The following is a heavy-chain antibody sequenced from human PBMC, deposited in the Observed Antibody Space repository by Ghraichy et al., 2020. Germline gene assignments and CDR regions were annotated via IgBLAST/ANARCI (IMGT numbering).Heavy chain of an antibody. CDR3: AGSGGWLLHN. V-gene: IGHV3-7*03. Sequence: GGSLRLSCAASGSFFSSYFMSWVRQAPGKGLEWVANINQDESEKNYVDSVRGRFTISRDNAKNSLYLQMHSLRVEDTAVYYCAGSGGWLLHNWGQGTLVTVSS. J-gene: IGHJ4*02. CDR2: INQDESEK. CDR1: GSFFSSYF. D-gene: IGHD6-19*01.